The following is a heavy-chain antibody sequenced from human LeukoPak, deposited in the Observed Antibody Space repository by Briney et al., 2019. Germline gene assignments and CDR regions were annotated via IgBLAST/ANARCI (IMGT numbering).Heavy chain of an antibody. CDR2: IYYSGST. CDR1: GGSISSSSYY. CDR3: ARAGDSSSWYPEYFQH. Sequence: SETLSLTCTVSGGSISSSSYYWGWIRQPPGKGLKWIGSIYYSGSTYYNPSLKSRVTISVDTSKNQFSLKLSSVTAADTAVYYCARAGDSSSWYPEYFQHWGQGTLVTVSS. V-gene: IGHV4-39*07. D-gene: IGHD6-13*01. J-gene: IGHJ1*01.